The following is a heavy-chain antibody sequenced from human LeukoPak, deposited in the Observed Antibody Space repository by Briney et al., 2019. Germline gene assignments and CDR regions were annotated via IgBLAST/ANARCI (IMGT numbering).Heavy chain of an antibody. V-gene: IGHV1-2*06. Sequence: GASVKVSCXASGYTFTGYYMHWVRQARGQGLEWMGRINPNSGGTNYAQKFQGRVTTTRDTSISTAYMELSRLRSDDTAVYYCARGLYCSSTSCYYWFDPWGQGTPVTVSS. CDR1: GYTFTGYY. J-gene: IGHJ5*02. D-gene: IGHD2-2*01. CDR2: INPNSGGT. CDR3: ARGLYCSSTSCYYWFDP.